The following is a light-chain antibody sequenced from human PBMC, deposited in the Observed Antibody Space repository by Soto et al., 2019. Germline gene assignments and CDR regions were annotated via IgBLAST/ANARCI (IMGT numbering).Light chain of an antibody. V-gene: IGLV2-23*02. Sequence: QSALNQPASVSGSPGQSITISCTGTSSDVGSYNLVSWYQQHPDKAPKLIIYEVTKRPSGVSYRFSGSKSGNTASLTISGLQAEDEADYYCCSYAGSTTFVFGGGTKLTVL. CDR2: EVT. J-gene: IGLJ1*01. CDR3: CSYAGSTTFV. CDR1: SSDVGSYNL.